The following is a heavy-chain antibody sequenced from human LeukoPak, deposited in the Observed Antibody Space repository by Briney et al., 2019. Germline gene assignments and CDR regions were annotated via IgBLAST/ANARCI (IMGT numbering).Heavy chain of an antibody. Sequence: PSETLSLTCTVSGGSISSSSYYWGWIRQPPGKGLEWIGSIYHSGSTYYNPSLKSRVTISVDTSKNQFSLKLSSVTAADTAVYYCARQWNDYVWGSYRYTFDYWGQGTLVTVSS. CDR1: GGSISSSSYY. CDR3: ARQWNDYVWGSYRYTFDY. J-gene: IGHJ4*02. V-gene: IGHV4-39*01. D-gene: IGHD3-16*02. CDR2: IYHSGST.